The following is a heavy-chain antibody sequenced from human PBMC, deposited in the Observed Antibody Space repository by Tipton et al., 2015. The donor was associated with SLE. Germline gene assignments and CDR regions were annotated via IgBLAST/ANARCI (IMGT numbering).Heavy chain of an antibody. D-gene: IGHD1-26*01. Sequence: VQLGQSGGGLVKPGGSLRLSCAASGFTFSSYSMNWVRQAPGKGLEWVASISSSSSYIYYADSVKGRFTISRDNAKNSLYLQMNSLRAEDTAVYYCAAGGGSYYPPDMDVWGQGTTVTVSS. V-gene: IGHV3-21*03. J-gene: IGHJ6*02. CDR1: GFTFSSYS. CDR2: ISSSSSYI. CDR3: AAGGGSYYPPDMDV.